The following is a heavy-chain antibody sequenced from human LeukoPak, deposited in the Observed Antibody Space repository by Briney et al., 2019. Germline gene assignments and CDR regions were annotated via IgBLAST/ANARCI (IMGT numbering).Heavy chain of an antibody. J-gene: IGHJ4*02. CDR2: ISSSSSYI. D-gene: IGHD3-3*01. CDR3: ARGGIFGVVPNTPLDY. CDR1: GFTFSSYS. V-gene: IGHV3-21*01. Sequence: GGYLRLYGAASGFTFSSYSMNWVRQAPGKGLEWVSSISSSSSYIYYADSVKGRFTISRDNAKNSLYLQMNSLRAEDTAVYYCARGGIFGVVPNTPLDYWGQGTLVTVSS.